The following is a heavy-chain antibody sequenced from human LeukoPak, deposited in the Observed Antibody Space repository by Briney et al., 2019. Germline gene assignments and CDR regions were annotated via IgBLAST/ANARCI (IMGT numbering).Heavy chain of an antibody. D-gene: IGHD5-12*01. V-gene: IGHV3-21*01. Sequence: PGGSLRLSCAASGFTFTIHSMNWVRQAPGKGLGWVSAINSGSTHIYYADSVKGRFTISRDNAKNSLYLQMNSLRADDTAVYYCARLGGIYSGYVEGAQNDGWGQGTLVTVSS. CDR2: INSGSTHI. J-gene: IGHJ4*02. CDR1: GFTFTIHS. CDR3: ARLGGIYSGYVEGAQNDG.